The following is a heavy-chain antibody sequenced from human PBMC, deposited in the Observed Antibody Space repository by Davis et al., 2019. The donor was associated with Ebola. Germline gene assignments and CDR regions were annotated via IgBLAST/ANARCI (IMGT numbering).Heavy chain of an antibody. Sequence: ASVKVSCKASGYTFTGYYMHWVRQAPGQGLEWMGWINPNSGGTNYAQKFQGRVTMTRDTSISTAYMELSRLRSDDTAVYYCARDSRGYCSGGSCYQYFDYWGQGTLVTVSS. J-gene: IGHJ4*02. CDR1: GYTFTGYY. D-gene: IGHD2-15*01. CDR3: ARDSRGYCSGGSCYQYFDY. V-gene: IGHV1-2*02. CDR2: INPNSGGT.